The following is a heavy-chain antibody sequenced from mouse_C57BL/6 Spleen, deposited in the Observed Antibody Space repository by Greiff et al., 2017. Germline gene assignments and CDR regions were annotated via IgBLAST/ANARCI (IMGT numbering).Heavy chain of an antibody. CDR3: ARKDYHYYAMDY. D-gene: IGHD2-4*01. J-gene: IGHJ4*01. V-gene: IGHV2-2*01. CDR2: IWSGGST. CDR1: GFSLTSYG. Sequence: QVQLKESGPGLVQPSQSLSITCTVSGFSLTSYGVHWVRQSPGKGLEWLGVIWSGGSTDYNAAFISRLSISKDNSKSQVFFKMNSLQADDTAIYYCARKDYHYYAMDYWGQGTSVTVPS.